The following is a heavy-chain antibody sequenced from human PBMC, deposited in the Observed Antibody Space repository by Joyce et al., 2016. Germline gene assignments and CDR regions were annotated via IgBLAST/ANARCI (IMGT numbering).Heavy chain of an antibody. Sequence: QVQLQQWGGGLLKPSETLSLTCAVYGGSFSGYYWSWIRQPPGKGLEWIGEGNHSGSTSYYESLKSRVTISVDTSKNQLSLNLTSVTAADTAVYFCARGLVVTGTRVRGYNYGYSSWGQGTLVTVSS. V-gene: IGHV4-34*02. D-gene: IGHD5-18*01. CDR3: ARGLVVTGTRVRGYNYGYSS. J-gene: IGHJ5*02. CDR1: GGSFSGYY. CDR2: GNHSGST.